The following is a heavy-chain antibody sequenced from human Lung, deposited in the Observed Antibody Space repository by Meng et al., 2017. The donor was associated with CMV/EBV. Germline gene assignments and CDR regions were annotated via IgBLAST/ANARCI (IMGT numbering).Heavy chain of an antibody. CDR2: ITPLVGSA. J-gene: IGHJ4*02. CDR3: ATYSSSDTGLDS. V-gene: IGHV1-69*05. CDR1: GGTLNTYV. D-gene: IGHD6-6*01. Sequence: SVKVSCKASGGTLNTYVINWVRQAPGQGLEWMGGITPLVGSADYAQKFQGRVTISTDEPTTTAYMDLSSLRSDDTAVYYCATYSSSDTGLDSWGQGSLVTVSS.